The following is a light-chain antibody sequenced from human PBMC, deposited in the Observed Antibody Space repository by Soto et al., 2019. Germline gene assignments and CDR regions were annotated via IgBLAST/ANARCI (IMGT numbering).Light chain of an antibody. Sequence: EIVLTQSPGTLSLSPGERATLSCRASHSVSSSYLAWYQQKPGQAPRLLIYGASSRATGIPDRFSGSGSGTDFTLTISRLEPEDFVVYFCHQYGSSPRTFGQGTKLEIK. CDR3: HQYGSSPRT. V-gene: IGKV3-20*01. J-gene: IGKJ2*01. CDR2: GAS. CDR1: HSVSSSY.